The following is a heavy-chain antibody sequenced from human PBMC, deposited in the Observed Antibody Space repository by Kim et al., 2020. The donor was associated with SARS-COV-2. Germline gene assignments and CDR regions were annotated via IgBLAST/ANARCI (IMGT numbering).Heavy chain of an antibody. CDR1: GGSFSGYY. D-gene: IGHD2-2*01. V-gene: IGHV4-34*01. CDR2: INHSGST. Sequence: SETLSLTCAVYGGSFSGYYWSWIRQPPGKGLEWIGEINHSGSTNYNPSLKSRVTISVDTSKNQLSLKLSSVTAADTAVYYCARGGLRWNVVVPAANWFDPWGQGTLVTVSS. CDR3: ARGGLRWNVVVPAANWFDP. J-gene: IGHJ5*02.